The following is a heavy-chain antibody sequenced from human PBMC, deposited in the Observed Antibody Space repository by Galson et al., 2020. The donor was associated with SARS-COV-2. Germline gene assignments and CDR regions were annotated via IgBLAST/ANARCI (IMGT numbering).Heavy chain of an antibody. CDR3: ARDLTKPRYDYDGMDV. CDR2: ISSSSSYI. J-gene: IGHJ6*02. V-gene: IGHV3-21*01. D-gene: IGHD4-4*01. Sequence: GGSLRLSCAASGFTFSSYSMNWVRQAPGKGLEWVSSISSSSSYIFYADSLKGRFTISRDNAKNSLYLQMNSLRAEDTALYYCARDLTKPRYDYDGMDVWGQGTTVTVSS. CDR1: GFTFSSYS.